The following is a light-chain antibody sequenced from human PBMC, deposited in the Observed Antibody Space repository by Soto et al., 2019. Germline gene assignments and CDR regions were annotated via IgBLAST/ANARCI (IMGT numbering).Light chain of an antibody. CDR1: SSDVGGYNY. V-gene: IGLV2-11*01. CDR2: DVS. CDR3: CFYFGSYNHYV. Sequence: QSALTQPRSVSGSPGQSVTISCTGTSSDVGGYNYVSWYQQHPVKAPKLMIYDVSKRPSGVPDRLSGSKSGNTASLPIFGSQADDDAAYYCCFYFGSYNHYVFGTGTKVTVL. J-gene: IGLJ1*01.